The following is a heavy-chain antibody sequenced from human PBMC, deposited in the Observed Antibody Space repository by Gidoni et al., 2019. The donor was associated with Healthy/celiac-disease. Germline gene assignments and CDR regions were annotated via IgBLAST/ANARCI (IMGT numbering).Heavy chain of an antibody. D-gene: IGHD3-10*01. CDR1: GFTFTSSA. J-gene: IGHJ4*02. CDR2: IVVGSGNT. V-gene: IGHV1-58*01. CDR3: AAGITMVRGAHFDY. Sequence: QMQLVQSGPEVTKPGTSVKVSCKASGFTFTSSAVQWVRQARGQRLEWIGWIVVGSGNTNYAQKFQERVTITRDMSTSTAYMELSSLRSEDTAVYYCAAGITMVRGAHFDYWGQGTLVTVSS.